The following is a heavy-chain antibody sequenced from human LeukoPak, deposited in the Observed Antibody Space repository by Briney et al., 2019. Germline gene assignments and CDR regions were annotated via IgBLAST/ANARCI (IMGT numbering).Heavy chain of an antibody. CDR3: ARQPVGGRRYYYYGMDV. CDR2: ISESGTST. CDR1: GFTVSSNY. Sequence: GGSLRLSCAASGFTVSSNYMSWVRQAPGKGLEWVSLISESGTSTNYADSVEGRFIISRDNSKSTLYLQIDSLRADDTALYYCARQPVGGRRYYYYGMDVWGQGTTVTVSS. J-gene: IGHJ6*02. V-gene: IGHV3-53*01. D-gene: IGHD3-10*01.